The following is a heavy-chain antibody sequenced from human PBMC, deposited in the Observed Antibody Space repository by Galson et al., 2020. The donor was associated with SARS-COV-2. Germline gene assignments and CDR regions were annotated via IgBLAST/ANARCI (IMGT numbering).Heavy chain of an antibody. D-gene: IGHD3-10*01. CDR1: GGSISSSSYY. CDR2: IYYSGST. CDR3: ARLFKGSYWYFDL. Sequence: SETLSLTCTVSGGSISSSSYYWGWIRQPPGQGLEWIGSIYYSGSTYYNPSLKSRVTISVDTSKNQFSLKLSSVTAADTAVYYCARLFKGSYWYFDLWGRGTLVTVSS. J-gene: IGHJ2*01. V-gene: IGHV4-39*01.